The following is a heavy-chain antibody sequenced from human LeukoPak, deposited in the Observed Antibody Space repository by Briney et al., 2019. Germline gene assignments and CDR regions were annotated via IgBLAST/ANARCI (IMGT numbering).Heavy chain of an antibody. CDR2: IKQDGSEK. J-gene: IGHJ4*02. CDR3: AREGRAYDILTGYYKWEYYFDY. V-gene: IGHV3-7*03. CDR1: GFTFSSYW. Sequence: GGSLRLSYAASGFTFSSYWMSWVRQAPGKGLEWVANIKQDGSEKYYVDSVKGRFTIPRDNAKNSLYLQMNSLRAEDTAVYYCAREGRAYDILTGYYKWEYYFDYWGQGTLVTVSS. D-gene: IGHD3-9*01.